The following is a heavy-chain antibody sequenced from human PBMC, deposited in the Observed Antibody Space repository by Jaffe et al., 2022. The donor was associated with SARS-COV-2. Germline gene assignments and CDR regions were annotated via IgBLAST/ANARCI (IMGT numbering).Heavy chain of an antibody. CDR2: IRSKGYGGTT. CDR1: GFTFGDYG. Sequence: EVQLVESGGGFVQPGRSLRLSCAASGFTFGDYGMSWFRQAPGKGLEWVGFIRSKGYGGTTEYAASVKGRFSISRDDSKSIAYLQMNSLRTEDTAVYYCSRDPTFCSASGNFYNCGYFDYWGQGTLVTVSS. CDR3: SRDPTFCSASGNFYNCGYFDY. J-gene: IGHJ4*02. V-gene: IGHV3-49*03. D-gene: IGHD3-10*01.